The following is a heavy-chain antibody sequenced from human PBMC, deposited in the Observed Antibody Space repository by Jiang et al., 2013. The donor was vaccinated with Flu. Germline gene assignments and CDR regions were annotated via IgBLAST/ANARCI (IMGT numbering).Heavy chain of an antibody. D-gene: IGHD6-13*01. CDR1: GGSISSGSYY. CDR2: IYTSGST. J-gene: IGHJ3*02. CDR3: ARDYGTGSSWYVVAFDI. V-gene: IGHV4-61*02. Sequence: GPGLVKPSQTLSLTCTVSGGSISSGSYYWSWIRQPAGKGLEWIGRIYTSGSTNYNPSLKSRVTISVDTSKNQFSLKLSSVTAADTAVYYCARDYGTGSSWYVVAFDIWGQGTMVTVSS.